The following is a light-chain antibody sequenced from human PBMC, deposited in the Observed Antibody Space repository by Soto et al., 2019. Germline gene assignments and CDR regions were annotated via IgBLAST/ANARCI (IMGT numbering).Light chain of an antibody. CDR3: QQYSTFYS. CDR2: DAS. V-gene: IGKV1-5*01. CDR1: QGISSW. J-gene: IGKJ2*03. Sequence: QMTRSPSTLSPSVGARVPITSRASQGISSWLAWYQQAPGKAPKLLIFDASSLESGVPSRFSGSGSGTEFTLTISSLQPDDFATYYCQQYSTFYSFGEGTKLEIK.